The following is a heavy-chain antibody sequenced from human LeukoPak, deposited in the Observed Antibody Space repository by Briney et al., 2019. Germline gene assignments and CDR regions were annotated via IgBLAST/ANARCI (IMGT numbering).Heavy chain of an antibody. CDR1: GFTFSTYW. CDR3: ARGRGNSYV. D-gene: IGHD5-18*01. V-gene: IGHV3-7*01. J-gene: IGHJ3*01. Sequence: GGSLRLSCAASGFTFSTYWMTWVRQAPGKGLEWVANIKQDGSEKYYVDSVKGRFTISKDNAKNSLYLQMNSLRAEDTAVYYCARGRGNSYVWGQGTMVSVSS. CDR2: IKQDGSEK.